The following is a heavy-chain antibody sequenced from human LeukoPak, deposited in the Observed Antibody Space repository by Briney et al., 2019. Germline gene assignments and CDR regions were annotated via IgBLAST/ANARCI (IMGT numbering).Heavy chain of an antibody. CDR3: AKDSYYGSGSYYILAWFDP. D-gene: IGHD3-10*01. CDR2: ISGSGGST. CDR1: GFTFNSYP. Sequence: PGGSLRLSCAASGFTFNSYPMNWVRQAPGKALEWVSAISGSGGSTYYADPVKGRFTISRDNSKNTLYLQMNSLRAEDTAVYYCAKDSYYGSGSYYILAWFDPWGQGTLVTVSS. J-gene: IGHJ5*02. V-gene: IGHV3-23*01.